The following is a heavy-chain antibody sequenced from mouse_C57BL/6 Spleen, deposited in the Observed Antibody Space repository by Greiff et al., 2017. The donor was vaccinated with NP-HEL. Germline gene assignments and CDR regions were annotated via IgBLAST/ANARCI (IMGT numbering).Heavy chain of an antibody. Sequence: QVQLKQPGAELVKPGASVKVSCKASGYTFTSYWMHWVKQRPGQGLEWIGRIHPSDSDTNYNQKFKGKATLTVDKSSSTAYMQLSSLTSEDSAVYYCAISDDYDGEFAYWGQGTLVTVSA. CDR2: IHPSDSDT. CDR3: AISDDYDGEFAY. CDR1: GYTFTSYW. J-gene: IGHJ3*01. D-gene: IGHD2-4*01. V-gene: IGHV1-74*01.